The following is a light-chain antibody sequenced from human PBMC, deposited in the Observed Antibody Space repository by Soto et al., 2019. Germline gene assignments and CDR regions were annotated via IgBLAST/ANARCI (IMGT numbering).Light chain of an antibody. CDR2: AAS. CDR3: QQSYSTLPT. V-gene: IGKV1-39*01. Sequence: DIQMTQSPSSLSASVGDRVTITCRASQSISNYLNWYQQKPGKVPKLLIYAASSLQSGVPSRFSGSGSGTGFPLTISSLQPEDFATYYCQQSYSTLPTFGGGTKVELK. J-gene: IGKJ4*01. CDR1: QSISNY.